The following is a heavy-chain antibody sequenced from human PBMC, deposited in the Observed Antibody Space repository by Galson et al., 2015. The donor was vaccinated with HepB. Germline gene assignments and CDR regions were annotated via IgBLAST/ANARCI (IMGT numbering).Heavy chain of an antibody. V-gene: IGHV3-30*02. Sequence: SLRLSCAASGFTFSTHGMHWVRQAPGKGLEWVAFIRTDASNKYYADSVKGRFTISRDNSKNTLYLQMNSLRAEDTAVYYCAKDHRHDYGGIDFDYWGQGTLVTVSS. J-gene: IGHJ4*02. CDR1: GFTFSTHG. CDR3: AKDHRHDYGGIDFDY. D-gene: IGHD4-23*01. CDR2: IRTDASNK.